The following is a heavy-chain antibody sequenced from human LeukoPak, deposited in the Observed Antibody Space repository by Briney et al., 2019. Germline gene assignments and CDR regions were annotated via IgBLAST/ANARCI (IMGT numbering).Heavy chain of an antibody. CDR2: ISVSGRST. J-gene: IGHJ4*02. CDR3: ARPGGYGVQPLDF. CDR1: GFTFSTYA. V-gene: IGHV3-23*01. D-gene: IGHD5-12*01. Sequence: PGGSLRLSCAASGFTFSTYAMNWVRQAPGKGLEWVSVISVSGRSTYYADSVKGRFTISRDNAKNSVSLQMNSLRAEDTAVYYCARPGGYGVQPLDFWGQGTLVTVST.